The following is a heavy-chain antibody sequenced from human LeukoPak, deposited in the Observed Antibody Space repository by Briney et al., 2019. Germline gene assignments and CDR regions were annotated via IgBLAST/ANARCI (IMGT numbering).Heavy chain of an antibody. CDR2: ISPDGSTT. V-gene: IGHV3-74*01. CDR1: AFTFSNYW. J-gene: IGHJ5*01. CDR3: AILRGSTNILDS. Sequence: GGSLRLSCAASAFTFSNYWMYWVRQAPGKGLVWVSTISPDGSTTNYADSVKGRFTISRDNAKNTLYLQMNSLRAEDTAVYYCAILRGSTNILDSWGQGTLVTVS. D-gene: IGHD2/OR15-2a*01.